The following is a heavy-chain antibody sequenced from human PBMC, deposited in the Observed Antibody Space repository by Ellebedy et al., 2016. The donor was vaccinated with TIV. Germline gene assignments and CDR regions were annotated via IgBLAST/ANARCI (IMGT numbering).Heavy chain of an antibody. V-gene: IGHV3-23*01. CDR1: GFTFKNYA. J-gene: IGHJ4*02. CDR3: ARYSGGYFPDY. D-gene: IGHD3-10*01. Sequence: PGGSLRLSCVASGFTFKNYAMTWVRQAPGKGLEWVSAISVSASDTYSADSVKGRFTISRDNSNNTLYLQMNSLTVEDSAVYYCARYSGGYFPDYWGQGILVTVSS. CDR2: ISVSASDT.